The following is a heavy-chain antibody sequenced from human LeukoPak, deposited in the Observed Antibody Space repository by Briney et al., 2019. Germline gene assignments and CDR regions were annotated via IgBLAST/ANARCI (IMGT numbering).Heavy chain of an antibody. J-gene: IGHJ6*02. CDR2: INHSGSP. V-gene: IGHV4-34*01. Sequence: SETLSLTCAVYGGSFSDYYWTWIRQPPGKGLEWIGEINHSGSPNNNPSLKSRVSISFDTSKNQFSLKLTSVTAADTAVYYCARTPYSSSWYRSVVYYGMDVWGQGTTVTVSS. CDR1: GGSFSDYY. D-gene: IGHD6-13*01. CDR3: ARTPYSSSWYRSVVYYGMDV.